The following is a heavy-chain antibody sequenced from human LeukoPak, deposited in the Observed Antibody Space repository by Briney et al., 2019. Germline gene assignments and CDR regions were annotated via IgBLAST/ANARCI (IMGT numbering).Heavy chain of an antibody. V-gene: IGHV1-18*01. D-gene: IGHD3-3*02. CDR1: GYTFTSYG. Sequence: ASVNVSCKASGYTFTSYGISWVRQAPGQGLEWMGWISAYNGNTNYAQKLQGRVTMTTDTSTSTAYMELRSLRSDDTAVYYCARDSFLGNYYGMDVWGQGTTVTVSS. CDR2: ISAYNGNT. J-gene: IGHJ6*02. CDR3: ARDSFLGNYYGMDV.